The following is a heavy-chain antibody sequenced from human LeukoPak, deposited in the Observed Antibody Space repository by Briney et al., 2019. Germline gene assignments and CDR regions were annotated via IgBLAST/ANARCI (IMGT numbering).Heavy chain of an antibody. Sequence: SETLSLTCTVSGGSISSGDYYWSWIRQPPGKGLEWIAYIYYSGSTNYNPSLKSRVTISVDTSKNQFSLKLSSVTAADTAVYDCARFFDAFDIWGQGTMVTVSS. CDR2: IYYSGST. V-gene: IGHV4-61*08. J-gene: IGHJ3*02. CDR3: ARFFDAFDI. D-gene: IGHD3-3*01. CDR1: GGSISSGDYY.